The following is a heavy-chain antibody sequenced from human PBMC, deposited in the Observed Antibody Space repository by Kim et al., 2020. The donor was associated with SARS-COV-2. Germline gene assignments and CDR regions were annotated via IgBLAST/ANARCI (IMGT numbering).Heavy chain of an antibody. J-gene: IGHJ6*03. CDR3: ARDARSSSGHYYYYYYMDV. Sequence: SVKVSCKASGGTFSSYAISWVRQAPGQGLEWMGRIIPIFGIANYAQKFQGRVTITADKSTSTAYMELSSLRSEDTAVYYCARDARSSSGHYYYYYYMDV. D-gene: IGHD6-6*01. CDR1: GGTFSSYA. CDR2: IIPIFGIA. V-gene: IGHV1-69*04.